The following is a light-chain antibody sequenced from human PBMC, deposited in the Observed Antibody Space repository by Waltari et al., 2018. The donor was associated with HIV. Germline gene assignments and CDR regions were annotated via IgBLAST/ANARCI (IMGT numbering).Light chain of an antibody. CDR2: DAS. V-gene: IGKV3-11*01. CDR3: QQYNNWPPAT. Sequence: EIVLTQSPAILSLSPGERATLSCRASQSVSTFLAWYQQRPGQAPRLLISDASNRATGIPARFSGSGSGTDFTLTIGSLEPEVFALYYCQQYNNWPPATFGQGTEVQI. J-gene: IGKJ1*01. CDR1: QSVSTF.